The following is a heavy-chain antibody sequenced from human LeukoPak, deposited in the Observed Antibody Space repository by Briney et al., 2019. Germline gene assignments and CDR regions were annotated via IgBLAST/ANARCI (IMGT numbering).Heavy chain of an antibody. J-gene: IGHJ4*02. V-gene: IGHV3-23*01. CDR1: GFTFDNYG. CDR3: AKDMGNYYDSRGPDY. Sequence: GGSLRLSCAASGFTFDNYGMSWVRQAPGKGLEWVSAISGSGGSTYYADSVKGRFTISRDNSKNTLYLQMNSLRAEDTAVYYCAKDMGNYYDSRGPDYWGQGTLVTVSS. CDR2: ISGSGGST. D-gene: IGHD3-22*01.